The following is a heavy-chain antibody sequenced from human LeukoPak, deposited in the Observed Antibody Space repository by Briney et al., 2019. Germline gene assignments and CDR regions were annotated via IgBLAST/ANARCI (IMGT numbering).Heavy chain of an antibody. CDR2: IYTSGST. CDR1: GGSISSYY. Sequence: SETLSLTCTVSGGSISSYYWSWIRQPPGKGLEWIGYIYTSGSTNYNPSLKSRVTMSVDTSKNQFSLRLRSVTAADTAVYYCARQIAPAGTAGFDFWGQGALVTVSS. CDR3: ARQIAPAGTAGFDF. V-gene: IGHV4-4*09. J-gene: IGHJ4*02. D-gene: IGHD6-13*01.